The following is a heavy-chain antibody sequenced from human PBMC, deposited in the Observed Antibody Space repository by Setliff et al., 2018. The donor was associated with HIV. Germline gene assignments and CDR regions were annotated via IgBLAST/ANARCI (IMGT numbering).Heavy chain of an antibody. CDR3: ASQGKYSSSSYAFDI. Sequence: ASVKVSCKASGYTFTSYAMHWVRQAPGQRLEWMGWINAGNGNTKYSQKFQGRVTITRGTSASTAYMELSSLRSEDTAVYYCASQGKYSSSSYAFDIWGQGTMVTVSS. CDR1: GYTFTSYA. CDR2: INAGNGNT. V-gene: IGHV1-3*01. J-gene: IGHJ3*02. D-gene: IGHD6-6*01.